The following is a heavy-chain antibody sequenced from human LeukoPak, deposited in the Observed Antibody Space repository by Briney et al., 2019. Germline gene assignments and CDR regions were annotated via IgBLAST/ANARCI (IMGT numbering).Heavy chain of an antibody. D-gene: IGHD3-10*01. V-gene: IGHV4-34*01. CDR3: ARGLFSGYYNGSGSHNWFDP. CDR1: GGSFSGYY. Sequence: PSETLSLTCAVYGGSFSGYYWSWIRQPPGKGLEWIGEINHSGSTNYNPSLKSRVTISVDTSKNQFSLKLSSVTAADTAVYYCARGLFSGYYNGSGSHNWFDPWGQGTLVTVSS. J-gene: IGHJ5*02. CDR2: INHSGST.